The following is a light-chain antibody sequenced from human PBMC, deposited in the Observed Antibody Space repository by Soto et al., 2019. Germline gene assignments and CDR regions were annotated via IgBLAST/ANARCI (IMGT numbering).Light chain of an antibody. CDR1: SSNIGAGYD. Sequence: QSVLTQPPSMSGAPGQRVTISCTGSSSNIGAGYDVHWYQQLPGRAPKLLIYGNTNRPSGVPDRFSGSKSGTSASLAITGLKAEDEADYYCLSFDSSLSVVFGGGTKLTVL. V-gene: IGLV1-40*01. CDR2: GNT. CDR3: LSFDSSLSVV. J-gene: IGLJ2*01.